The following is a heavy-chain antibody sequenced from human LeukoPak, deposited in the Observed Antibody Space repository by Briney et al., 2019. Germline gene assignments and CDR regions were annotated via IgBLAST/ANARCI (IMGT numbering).Heavy chain of an antibody. V-gene: IGHV1-18*01. J-gene: IGHJ4*02. CDR1: GYTFTSYG. D-gene: IGHD3-16*02. CDR2: ISAYNGNT. CDR3: ARDSQYDYVWGGYRQARFDY. Sequence: ASVKVSCKASGYTFTSYGISWVRQAPGQGLEWMGWISAYNGNTNYAQKLQGRVTMTTDTSTSTAYMELRSLRSDDTAVYYCARDSQYDYVWGGYRQARFDYWGQGTLVTVSS.